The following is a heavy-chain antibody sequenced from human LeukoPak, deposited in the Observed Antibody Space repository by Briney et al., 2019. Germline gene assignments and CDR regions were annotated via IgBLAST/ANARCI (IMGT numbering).Heavy chain of an antibody. J-gene: IGHJ3*01. CDR2: INPDNGKT. Sequence: ASVRVSCKASGYNFNSYYIHWVRQAPGQGLTCMGWINPDNGKTKYEPRFQGRVTMTWDTSINTAYVDLTGLRSDDTAVYYCARNEPAVSVVDAFDVWGQGTVVTVSS. CDR3: ARNEPAVSVVDAFDV. V-gene: IGHV1-2*02. D-gene: IGHD1-1*01. CDR1: GYNFNSYY.